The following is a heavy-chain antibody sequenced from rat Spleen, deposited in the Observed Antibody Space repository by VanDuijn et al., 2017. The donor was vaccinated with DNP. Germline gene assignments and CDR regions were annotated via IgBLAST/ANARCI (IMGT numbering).Heavy chain of an antibody. CDR3: AKGTGGFAH. CDR2: IHTDGGTT. J-gene: IGHJ3*01. CDR1: GFTFSSYW. D-gene: IGHD5-1*01. Sequence: EVQLVESGGGLVQPGRSLKLSCVASGFTFSSYWMYWIRQAPGKGLEWVASIHTDGGTTYCPDSVKGRFTISRDNAENTVYLQMNSLRSEDTATYYCAKGTGGFAHWGQGTLVTVSS. V-gene: IGHV5-58*01.